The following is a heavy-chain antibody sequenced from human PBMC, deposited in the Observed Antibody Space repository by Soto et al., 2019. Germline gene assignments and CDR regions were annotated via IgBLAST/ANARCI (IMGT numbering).Heavy chain of an antibody. V-gene: IGHV4-4*02. Sequence: PSETLSLTCTVSGGSVRAPDWWNWVRQSPDKGLEWIAEVHISGHSNYNPSLRSRVSVSIDSSKNQFYLNLNSVTAADTAIYYCARVRQGCSANNCYFEPWGQGTQVTVS. CDR3: ARVRQGCSANNCYFEP. D-gene: IGHD1-1*01. J-gene: IGHJ1*01. CDR2: VHISGHS. CDR1: GGSVRAPDW.